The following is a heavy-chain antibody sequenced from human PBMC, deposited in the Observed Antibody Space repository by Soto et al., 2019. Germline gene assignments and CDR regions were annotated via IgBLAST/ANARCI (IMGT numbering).Heavy chain of an antibody. D-gene: IGHD3-3*01. J-gene: IGHJ6*02. V-gene: IGHV3-23*01. CDR2: ISGSGVRT. CDR1: GFTFSSYA. Sequence: GGSLRLSCAASGFTFSSYAMSWVRQAPGKGLEWVSAISGSGVRTYYADSVKGRFTISRDNSKNTLYLQMNSLRAEDTAVYYCAKDQRFLEWLFNGMDVWGQGPPVTVYS. CDR3: AKDQRFLEWLFNGMDV.